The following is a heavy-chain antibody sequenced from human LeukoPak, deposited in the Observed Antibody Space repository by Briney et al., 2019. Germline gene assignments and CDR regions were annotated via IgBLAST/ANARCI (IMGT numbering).Heavy chain of an antibody. CDR1: GYTFTGYY. J-gene: IGHJ4*02. CDR2: ITSYRGHT. V-gene: IGHV1-18*04. D-gene: IGHD6-25*01. CDR3: ARDSRLPPLGFDY. Sequence: ASVKVSCKASGYTFTGYYMHWVRQAPGQGLEWVGWITSYRGHTNYAQKFQGRVTLTTDTSTNTAYMELRSLRSDDTAIYYCARDSRLPPLGFDYWGQGTLVTVSS.